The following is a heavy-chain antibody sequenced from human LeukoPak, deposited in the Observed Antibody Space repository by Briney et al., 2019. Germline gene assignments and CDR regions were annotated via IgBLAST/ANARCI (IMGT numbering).Heavy chain of an antibody. D-gene: IGHD5-24*01. CDR1: GGSISSSSYY. V-gene: IGHV4-39*07. J-gene: IGHJ4*02. CDR3: ARDENGYSFFDY. CDR2: IYYSGST. Sequence: SETLSLTCTVSGGSISSSSYYWGWIRQPPGKGLEWIGSIYYSGSTYYNPSLKSRVTISVDTSKNQFSLKLSSVTAADTAVYYCARDENGYSFFDYWGQGTLVTVSS.